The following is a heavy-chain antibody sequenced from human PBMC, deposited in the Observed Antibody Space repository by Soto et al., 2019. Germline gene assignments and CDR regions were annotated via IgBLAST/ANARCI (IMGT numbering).Heavy chain of an antibody. D-gene: IGHD1-20*01. V-gene: IGHV1-69*12. CDR3: ARGITGTETYYYGLDV. Sequence: QVQLVQSGAEVKKPGSSMKVSCKASGGTVSSYAISWVRQAPGQGLEWMGGIIPIFGTADYAQKFHGRVTITADESTSTAYMELSSLRSEDTAVYYCARGITGTETYYYGLDVWGQGTTVTVSS. J-gene: IGHJ6*02. CDR1: GGTVSSYA. CDR2: IIPIFGTA.